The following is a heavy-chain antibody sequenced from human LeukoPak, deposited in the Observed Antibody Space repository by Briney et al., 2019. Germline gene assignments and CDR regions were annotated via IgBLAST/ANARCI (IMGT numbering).Heavy chain of an antibody. CDR2: INQDGSEK. Sequence: GGSLRLSCAASGFTFSSYWMAWVRQAPGKGLEWVANINQDGSEKYYVDSVKGRFIISRDNAKNSLYLQMNSLRAEDTAVYYSVANKDYGDYAWGQGILVTVSS. J-gene: IGHJ5*02. V-gene: IGHV3-7*01. D-gene: IGHD4-17*01. CDR3: VANKDYGDYA. CDR1: GFTFSSYW.